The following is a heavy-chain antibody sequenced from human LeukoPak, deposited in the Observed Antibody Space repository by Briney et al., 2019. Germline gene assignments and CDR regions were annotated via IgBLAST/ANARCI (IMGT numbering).Heavy chain of an antibody. J-gene: IGHJ6*03. CDR2: ISSSGSTI. V-gene: IGHV3-11*01. Sequence: GGSLRLSCAASGFTFSDYYMSWIRQAPGKGLEWVSYISSSGSTIYYADSVKGRFTISRDNAKNSLYLQMNSLRAEDTAVYYCARVPPYSSGWYSYYYMDVWGKGTTVTVSS. CDR3: ARVPPYSSGWYSYYYMDV. D-gene: IGHD6-19*01. CDR1: GFTFSDYY.